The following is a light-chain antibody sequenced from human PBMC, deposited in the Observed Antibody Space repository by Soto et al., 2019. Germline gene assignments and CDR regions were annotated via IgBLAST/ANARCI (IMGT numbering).Light chain of an antibody. J-gene: IGKJ3*01. CDR1: QSVSSSY. CDR2: GAS. CDR3: QQYGSSPET. Sequence: EIVLTQSPGTLSLSPGERATLSCRASQSVSSSYLAWYQQKPGQAPRLLIYGASSRATGIPDRFSGSGSGTDFPLTISRLEPEDLAVYYGQQYGSSPETFGPGTKVDIK. V-gene: IGKV3-20*01.